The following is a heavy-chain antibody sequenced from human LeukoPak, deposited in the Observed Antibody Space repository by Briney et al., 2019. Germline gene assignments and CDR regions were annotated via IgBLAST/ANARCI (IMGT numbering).Heavy chain of an antibody. D-gene: IGHD6-13*01. J-gene: IGHJ4*02. CDR3: ARDLGIAAYYFDY. V-gene: IGHV1-2*02. CDR1: GYTFTGYY. CDR2: INPNSGGT. Sequence: ASVKVSCKASGYTFTGYYMHWVRQAPGQGLEWMGWINPNSGGTNYAQKFQGRVTMTRDTSNSTAYMELSRLRSDDTAVYYCARDLGIAAYYFDYWGQGTLVTVSS.